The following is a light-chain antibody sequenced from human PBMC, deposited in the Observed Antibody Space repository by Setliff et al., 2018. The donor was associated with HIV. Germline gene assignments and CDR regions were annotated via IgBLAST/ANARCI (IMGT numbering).Light chain of an antibody. CDR3: CSYTSSTPLYV. J-gene: IGLJ1*01. CDR2: DVI. V-gene: IGLV2-14*03. CDR1: SSDVGGYSY. Sequence: QSVLAQPASVSGSPGQSITISCTGTSSDVGGYSYVSWYQQHPDKAPKLMIYDVINRPSVVSNRFSGSKSGNTASMTISGLQAEDEADYYCCSYTSSTPLYVFGTGTKVTVL.